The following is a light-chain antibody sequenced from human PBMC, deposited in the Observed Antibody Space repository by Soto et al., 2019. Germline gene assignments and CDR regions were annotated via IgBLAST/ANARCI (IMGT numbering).Light chain of an antibody. CDR2: DAS. V-gene: IGKV3-15*01. J-gene: IGKJ3*01. Sequence: ETMMTQSPDTLSVYLGERATLSCRASQSLRSSLAWYQQKPGQAPRLLIYDASTRATGIPARFSGSGSGTDFTLTISGLQSGDFAVYYCQQYNDWPETFGPGTKVDI. CDR1: QSLRSS. CDR3: QQYNDWPET.